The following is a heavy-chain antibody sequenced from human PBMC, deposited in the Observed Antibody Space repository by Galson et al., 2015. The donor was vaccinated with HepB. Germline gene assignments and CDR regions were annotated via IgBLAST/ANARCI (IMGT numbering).Heavy chain of an antibody. CDR1: GFTFSSYA. V-gene: IGHV3-30-3*01. CDR2: ISYDGSNK. J-gene: IGHJ4*02. D-gene: IGHD3-16*01. CDR3: ARDIGGSGEDY. Sequence: SLRLSCAASGFTFSSYAMHWDRQAPGKGLEWVAVISYDGSNKYYADSVKGRFTISRDNSKNTLYLQMNSLRAEDTAVYYCARDIGGSGEDYWGQGTLVTVSS.